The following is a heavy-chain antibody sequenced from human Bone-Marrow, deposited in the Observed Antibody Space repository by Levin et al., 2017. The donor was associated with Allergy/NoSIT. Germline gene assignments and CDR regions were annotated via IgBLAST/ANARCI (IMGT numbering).Heavy chain of an antibody. D-gene: IGHD3-3*01. Sequence: GESLKISCAASGFTFSGHGMHWVRQAPGKGLEWVAVISYDGSNAYYAESVKGRFTISRDNSKNTLSLQMNSLRAEDTAIYYCARDRGDSYDFWNGYHWFDPWGQGTLVTVSS. V-gene: IGHV3-30*03. J-gene: IGHJ5*02. CDR2: ISYDGSNA. CDR3: ARDRGDSYDFWNGYHWFDP. CDR1: GFTFSGHG.